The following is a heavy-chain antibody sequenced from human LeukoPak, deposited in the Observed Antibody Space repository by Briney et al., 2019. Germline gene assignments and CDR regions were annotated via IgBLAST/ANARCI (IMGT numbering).Heavy chain of an antibody. J-gene: IGHJ5*02. D-gene: IGHD2-2*01. CDR1: GGSVSSGSYY. V-gene: IGHV4-61*01. CDR2: IYYSGST. Sequence: SETLSLTCTVSGGSVSSGSYYWSWIRQPPGKGLEWIGYIYYSGSTNYSPSLKSRVTISVDTSKNQFSLKLSSVTAADTAMYYCARRGSGCSSTSCHNWFDPWGQGTLVTVSS. CDR3: ARRGSGCSSTSCHNWFDP.